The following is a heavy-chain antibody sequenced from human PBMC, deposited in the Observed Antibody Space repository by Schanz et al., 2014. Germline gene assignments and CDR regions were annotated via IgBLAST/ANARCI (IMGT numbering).Heavy chain of an antibody. J-gene: IGHJ6*02. CDR1: GGTFSSYT. CDR3: ARDGGEVGRGVIEGVNHYYYGMDV. Sequence: QLQLVQSGAEVKKPGSSVKVSCKLSGGTFSSYTISWMRQAPGQGLEWMGKIIPVLNIATYAQRFQDRVTVTRDTSRSTVYMELSSLRSEDTAVYYCARDGGEVGRGVIEGVNHYYYGMDVWGQGTLVTVSS. V-gene: IGHV1-69*08. D-gene: IGHD3-10*01. CDR2: IIPVLNIA.